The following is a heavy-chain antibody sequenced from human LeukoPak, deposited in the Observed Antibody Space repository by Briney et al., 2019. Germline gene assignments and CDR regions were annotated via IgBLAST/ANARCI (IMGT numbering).Heavy chain of an antibody. CDR3: AREQEYSSSGIDY. Sequence: GGSLRLSCAASGFTFSSYGMPWVRQAPGKGLEWVAVIWYDGSNKYYADSVKGRFTISRDNSKNTLYLQMNSLRAEDTAVYYCAREQEYSSSGIDYWGQGTLVTVSS. CDR1: GFTFSSYG. V-gene: IGHV3-33*01. D-gene: IGHD6-6*01. J-gene: IGHJ4*02. CDR2: IWYDGSNK.